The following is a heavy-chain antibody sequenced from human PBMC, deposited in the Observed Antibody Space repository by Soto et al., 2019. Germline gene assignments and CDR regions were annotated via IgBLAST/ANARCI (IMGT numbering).Heavy chain of an antibody. CDR1: GFTFSSYA. J-gene: IGHJ4*02. CDR2: ISGSGGST. Sequence: GGSLRLSCAASGFTFSSYAMSWVRQAPGKGLEWVSAISGSGGSTYYADSVKGRFTISRDNSKNTLYLQMNSLRAEDTAVYYCAKGYSGYDLGGIDYWGQGTLLTVSS. D-gene: IGHD5-12*01. V-gene: IGHV3-23*01. CDR3: AKGYSGYDLGGIDY.